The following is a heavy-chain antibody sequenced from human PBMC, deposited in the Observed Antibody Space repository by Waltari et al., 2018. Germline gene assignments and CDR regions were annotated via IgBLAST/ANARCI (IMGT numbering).Heavy chain of an antibody. CDR3: ARRIYSSSSGFDY. D-gene: IGHD6-6*01. J-gene: IGHJ4*02. CDR1: GFTFSSYW. Sequence: EVQLVESGGGLVQPGGSLRLSCAASGFTFSSYWMSWVRQAPGKGLEWVANIKQDGSKKYYVDSVKGRFTISRDNARNSVYLQMKSLRADDTALYYCARRIYSSSSGFDYWGQGTLVTVSS. V-gene: IGHV3-7*04. CDR2: IKQDGSKK.